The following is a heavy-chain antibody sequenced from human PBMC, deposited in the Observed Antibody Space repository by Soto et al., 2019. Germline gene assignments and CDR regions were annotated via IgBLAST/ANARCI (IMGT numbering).Heavy chain of an antibody. CDR3: ARTYFGSGSYSY. J-gene: IGHJ4*02. CDR1: GGSLIRTSDY. D-gene: IGHD3-10*01. V-gene: IGHV4-39*02. CDR2: IHYSGKT. Sequence: QLQLQESGPGLVEPSETLSLTCTVSGGSLIRTSDYWGWIRQPPGKGLEWVGSIHYSGKTYYNPSPKSRVAISVDTSKSHFSLKLNSVTATDTAVYFCARTYFGSGSYSYWGQGILVTVSS.